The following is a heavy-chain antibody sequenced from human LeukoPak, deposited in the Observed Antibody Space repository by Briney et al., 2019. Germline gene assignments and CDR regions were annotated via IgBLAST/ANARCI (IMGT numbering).Heavy chain of an antibody. D-gene: IGHD3-10*01. CDR3: ARAELLWFGELLDAFDI. Sequence: GGSLRPSCAASGFTVSSNYMSWVRQAPGKGLEWVSVIYSGGSTYYADSVKGRFTISRDNSKNTLYLQMNSLRAEDTAVYYCARAELLWFGELLDAFDIWGQGTMVTVSS. CDR2: IYSGGST. J-gene: IGHJ3*02. CDR1: GFTVSSNY. V-gene: IGHV3-53*01.